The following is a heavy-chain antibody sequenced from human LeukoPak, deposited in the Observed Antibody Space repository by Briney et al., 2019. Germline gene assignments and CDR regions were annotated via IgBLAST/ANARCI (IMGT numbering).Heavy chain of an antibody. CDR1: GYTFTSYA. CDR2: INTNTGNP. Sequence: ASVKVSCKASGYTFTSYAMNWVRPAPGQGLEWLGWINTNTGNPTYAQGFTGRFVFSLDTSVSTAYLQISSLKAEDTAVYYCARGIRWLVAYYYYGMDVWGQGTTVTVSS. J-gene: IGHJ6*02. CDR3: ARGIRWLVAYYYYGMDV. D-gene: IGHD6-19*01. V-gene: IGHV7-4-1*02.